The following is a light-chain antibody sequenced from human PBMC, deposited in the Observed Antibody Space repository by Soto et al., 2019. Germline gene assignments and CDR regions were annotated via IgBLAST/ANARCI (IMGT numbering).Light chain of an antibody. CDR2: LGS. V-gene: IGKV2-28*01. J-gene: IGKJ4*01. Sequence: DIVMTQSPLSLPVTPGEPASISCRSSQSLLHSSGRYYLDWYLQKPGQSPQLLIYLGSHRASGVPDRFSGSGSGTDFTLTISRVAAEDVGIYYCIQDLQTPFTFGGGTRVEIK. CDR1: QSLLHSSGRYY. CDR3: IQDLQTPFT.